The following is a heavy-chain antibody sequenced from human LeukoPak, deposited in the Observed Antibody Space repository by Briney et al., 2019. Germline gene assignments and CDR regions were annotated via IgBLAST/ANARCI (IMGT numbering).Heavy chain of an antibody. J-gene: IGHJ3*02. CDR3: AGTWIVVVMGAFDI. CDR1: GGSISSGSYY. D-gene: IGHD3-22*01. V-gene: IGHV4-61*02. Sequence: SETLSLTCTVSGGSISSGSYYWSWIRQPAGKGLEWIGRIYTSGSTNYNPSLKSRVTISVDTSKNQFSLKLSSVTAADTAVYYCAGTWIVVVMGAFDIWGQGTMVTVSS. CDR2: IYTSGST.